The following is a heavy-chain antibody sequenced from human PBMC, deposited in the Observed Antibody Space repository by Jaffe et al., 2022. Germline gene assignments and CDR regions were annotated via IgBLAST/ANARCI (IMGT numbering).Heavy chain of an antibody. J-gene: IGHJ4*02. CDR1: GFTFGDYA. V-gene: IGHV3-49*03. Sequence: EVQLVESGGGLVQPGRSLRLSCTASGFTFGDYAMSWFRQAPGKGLEWVGFIRSKAYGGTTEYAASVKGRFTISRDDSKSIAYLQMNSLKTEDTAVYYCTSPRSGGSWVGCDYWGQGTLVTVSS. CDR3: TSPRSGGSWVGCDY. D-gene: IGHD2-15*01. CDR2: IRSKAYGGTT.